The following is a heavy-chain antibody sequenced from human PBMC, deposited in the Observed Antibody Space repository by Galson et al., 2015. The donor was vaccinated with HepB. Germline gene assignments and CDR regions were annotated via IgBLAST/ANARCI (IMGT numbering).Heavy chain of an antibody. V-gene: IGHV3-7*01. J-gene: IGHJ3*02. D-gene: IGHD3-16*02. CDR2: IKQDGSEK. Sequence: SLRLSCAASGFTFSSYWMSWVRQAPGKGLEWVANIKQDGSEKYYVDSVKGRFTISRDNAKNSLYLQMNSLRAEDTAVYYCAKGGYYDYVWGSYRKRQDAFDIWGQGTMVTVSS. CDR3: AKGGYYDYVWGSYRKRQDAFDI. CDR1: GFTFSSYW.